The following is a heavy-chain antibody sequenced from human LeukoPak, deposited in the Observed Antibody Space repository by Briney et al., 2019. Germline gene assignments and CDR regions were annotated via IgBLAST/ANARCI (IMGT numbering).Heavy chain of an antibody. J-gene: IGHJ4*02. D-gene: IGHD6-19*01. CDR3: ARGSDSSGWEFDY. V-gene: IGHV1-69*05. CDR1: GGTFSSYA. Sequence: ASAKVSCKASGGTFSSYAISWVRQAPGQGLEWMGGIIPIFGTANYAQKFQGRVTITTDESTSTAYMELSSLRSEDTAVYYCARGSDSSGWEFDYWGQGTLVTVSS. CDR2: IIPIFGTA.